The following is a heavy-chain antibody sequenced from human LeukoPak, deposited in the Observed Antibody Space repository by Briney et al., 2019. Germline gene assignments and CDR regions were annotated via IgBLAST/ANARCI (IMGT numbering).Heavy chain of an antibody. D-gene: IGHD2-21*02. Sequence: QSGGSLRLSCSASGFIVSSYAIHWVCQAPGKGLEYVSAINYNGDSTSYTDSVKDRFTISRDNAKNSLYLQMNSLRDEDTAVYYCARPPAGGGDYLDAVGYWGQGTLVTVSS. CDR3: ARPPAGGGDYLDAVGY. J-gene: IGHJ4*02. V-gene: IGHV3-64*04. CDR1: GFIVSSYA. CDR2: INYNGDST.